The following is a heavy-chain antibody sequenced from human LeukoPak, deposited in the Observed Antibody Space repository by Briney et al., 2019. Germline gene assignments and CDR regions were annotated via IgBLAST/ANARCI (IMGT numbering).Heavy chain of an antibody. V-gene: IGHV1-46*01. CDR2: INPSGGGT. Sequence: GASVKVSCKASGYTFTSYYLHWVRQVPGQGLEWMGIINPSGGGTSNAQNFQGRVTLTRDTSTSTVYMELSSLRSEDTAVYYCARGGVVTAYTAAFDYWGQGTLVTVSS. CDR3: ARGGVVTAYTAAFDY. CDR1: GYTFTSYY. D-gene: IGHD2-21*02. J-gene: IGHJ4*02.